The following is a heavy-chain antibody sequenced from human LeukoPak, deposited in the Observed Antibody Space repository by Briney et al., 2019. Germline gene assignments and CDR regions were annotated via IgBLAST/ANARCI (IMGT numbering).Heavy chain of an antibody. V-gene: IGHV4-59*01. CDR2: IYYSGST. D-gene: IGHD3-10*01. CDR3: ARAYYYGSGLEY. J-gene: IGHJ4*02. CDR1: GGSISSYY. Sequence: SETLSLTCTVSGGSISSYYWSWIRQPPGKGLEWIGYIYYSGSTNYNPSLKSRVTISVDTSKNQFSLKLSSVTAADTAVYYCARAYYYGSGLEYWGQGTLVTVSS.